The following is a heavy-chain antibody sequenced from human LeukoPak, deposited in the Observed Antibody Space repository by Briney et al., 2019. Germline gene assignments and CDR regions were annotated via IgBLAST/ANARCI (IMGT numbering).Heavy chain of an antibody. CDR1: GYTFTSYG. CDR3: ARDPPGLTLGPPGDY. D-gene: IGHD3-16*01. V-gene: IGHV1-18*01. J-gene: IGHJ4*02. CDR2: ISADNGDT. Sequence: ASVKVSCKASGYTFTSYGIAWVRQAPGQGLQWMGWISADNGDTSYSQKLQGRVTMTTDTSTNTAYMELRSLTSDDTAVYYCARDPPGLTLGPPGDYWGQGTLVIVSS.